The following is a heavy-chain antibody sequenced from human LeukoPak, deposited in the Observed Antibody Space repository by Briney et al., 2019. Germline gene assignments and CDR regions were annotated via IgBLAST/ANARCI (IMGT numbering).Heavy chain of an antibody. J-gene: IGHJ4*02. CDR3: ARICDPNGGSCYFSFDY. Sequence: GASVKVSCKASGYTFSDHYIHWVRQAPGQGREWMGWINPNSGGTNYAQKFQGRVTMTRDTSISTVYMELSRLRSDDTAVYYCARICDPNGGSCYFSFDYWGQGTLVTVSS. V-gene: IGHV1-2*02. D-gene: IGHD2-15*01. CDR2: INPNSGGT. CDR1: GYTFSDHY.